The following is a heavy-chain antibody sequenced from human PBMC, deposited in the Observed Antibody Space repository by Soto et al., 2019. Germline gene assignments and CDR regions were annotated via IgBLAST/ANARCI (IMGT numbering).Heavy chain of an antibody. CDR3: ARDRDYYDSSGYNYYYGMDV. Sequence: SVKVSCKASGGTFSSYAISWVRQAPGQGLEWMGGIIPIFGTANYAQKSQGRVTITADESTSTAYMELSSLRSEDTAVYYCARDRDYYDSSGYNYYYGMDVWGQGTTVTVSS. J-gene: IGHJ6*02. V-gene: IGHV1-69*13. CDR2: IIPIFGTA. CDR1: GGTFSSYA. D-gene: IGHD3-22*01.